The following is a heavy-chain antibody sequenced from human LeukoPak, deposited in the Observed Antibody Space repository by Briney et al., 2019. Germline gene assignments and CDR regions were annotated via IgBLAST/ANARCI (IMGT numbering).Heavy chain of an antibody. J-gene: IGHJ5*02. V-gene: IGHV3-7*01. CDR3: ARGVRWFDP. D-gene: IGHD3-10*01. Sequence: PGGSLRLSCEASGFTFSNYWMRWVRQAPGKGLEWVANIKQDGSEKDYVDSVKGRFTISRDNAKNSLYLQMNSLRAEDTAVYYCARGVRWFDPWGQGTLVTVSS. CDR1: GFTFSNYW. CDR2: IKQDGSEK.